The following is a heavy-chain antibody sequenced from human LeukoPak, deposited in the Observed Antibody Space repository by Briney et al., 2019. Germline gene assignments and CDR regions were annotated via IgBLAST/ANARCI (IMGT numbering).Heavy chain of an antibody. J-gene: IGHJ4*02. V-gene: IGHV4-39*01. Sequence: SETLSLTCTVSGGSISSTTYYWGWIRQSPGKGLEWIGSIYYSGSTYYNPPLKSRVTISVDTSKNQLSLKLSSVTAADTAVYYCARLEGYSYNYWGQGTLVTVSS. CDR2: IYYSGST. D-gene: IGHD5-18*01. CDR1: GGSISSTTYY. CDR3: ARLEGYSYNY.